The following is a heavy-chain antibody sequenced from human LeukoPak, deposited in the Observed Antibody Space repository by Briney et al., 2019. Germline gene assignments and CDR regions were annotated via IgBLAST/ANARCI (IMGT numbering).Heavy chain of an antibody. J-gene: IGHJ3*02. Sequence: PSETLSLTGTVSGGSISSYYWSWIRQPPGKGLEWIGYIYYSGSTNYNPSLKSRVTISVDTSKNQFSLKLSSVTAADTAVYYCARTYYDFWSGYSQDRAFDIWGQGTMVTVSS. CDR2: IYYSGST. V-gene: IGHV4-59*01. CDR1: GGSISSYY. D-gene: IGHD3-3*01. CDR3: ARTYYDFWSGYSQDRAFDI.